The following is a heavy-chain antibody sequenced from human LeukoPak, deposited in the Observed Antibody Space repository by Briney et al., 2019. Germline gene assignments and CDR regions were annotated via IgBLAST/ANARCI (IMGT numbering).Heavy chain of an antibody. CDR2: ISASGDTT. CDR3: AKGATPRLRFFDWFAAPDY. J-gene: IGHJ4*02. CDR1: GFTFSSYA. Sequence: GGSLRLSCAASGFTFSSYAMSWVRQAPGKGLEWVSTISASGDTTYYADSVKGRFTISRDNSENTLSLQMNSLRAEDTAVYYCAKGATPRLRFFDWFAAPDYWGQGTLATVSS. V-gene: IGHV3-23*01. D-gene: IGHD3-3*01.